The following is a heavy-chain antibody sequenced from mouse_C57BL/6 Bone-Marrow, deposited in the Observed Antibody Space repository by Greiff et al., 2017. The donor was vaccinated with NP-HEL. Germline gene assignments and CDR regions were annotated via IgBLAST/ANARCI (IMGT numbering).Heavy chain of an antibody. CDR1: GFNIKDYY. D-gene: IGHD1-1*01. V-gene: IGHV14-1*01. J-gene: IGHJ4*01. CDR2: IDPEDGDT. Sequence: VHVKQSGAELVRPGASVKLSCTASGFNIKDYYMHWVKQRPEQGLEWIGRIDPEDGDTEYAPKFQGKATMTADTSSNTAYLQLSSLTSEDTAVYYCTTPYYYGSRGYAMDYWGQGTSVTVSS. CDR3: TTPYYYGSRGYAMDY.